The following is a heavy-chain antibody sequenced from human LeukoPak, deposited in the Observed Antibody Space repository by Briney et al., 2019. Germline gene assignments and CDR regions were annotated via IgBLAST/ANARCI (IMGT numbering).Heavy chain of an antibody. V-gene: IGHV3-74*01. CDR3: VRSFGGRTEY. CDR2: LNEDGSIT. CDR1: GFTFSSYW. J-gene: IGHJ4*01. D-gene: IGHD3-16*01. Sequence: PGGSRRLSCAASGFTFSSYWMHWVRQAPGKGLLWVSRLNEDGSITNYADSVKGRFSISRDNAKNTLILQMNTLRAEDTAVYYCVRSFGGRTEYWGQGTLVTVSS.